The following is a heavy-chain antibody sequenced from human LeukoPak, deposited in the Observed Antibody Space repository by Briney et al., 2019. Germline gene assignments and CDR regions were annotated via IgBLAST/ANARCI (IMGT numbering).Heavy chain of an antibody. CDR1: GYTFTSNY. J-gene: IGHJ4*02. Sequence: ASVKVSCKAFGYTFTSNYMHWVRQAPGQGPEWMGVISPSGGSTTYAQKFQGRVTLTRDMSTSTDYLELSSLRSEDTAIYYCASSKSSSWYPFYFDYWGQGTLVTVSS. D-gene: IGHD6-13*01. V-gene: IGHV1-46*01. CDR3: ASSKSSSWYPFYFDY. CDR2: ISPSGGST.